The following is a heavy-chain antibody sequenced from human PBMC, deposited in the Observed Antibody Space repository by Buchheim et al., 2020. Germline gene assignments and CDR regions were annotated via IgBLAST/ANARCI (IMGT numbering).Heavy chain of an antibody. J-gene: IGHJ6*02. CDR1: GYTFTGYY. CDR2: INPNSGGT. Sequence: QVQLVQSGAEVKKPGASVKVSCKASGYTFTGYYMHWVRQAPGQGLEWMGRINPNSGGTNYAQKFQGRVTMTRDTSISTAYRERSRLRSDDTAVDYCTRDRAVRQYYGSGGGRGMDVWGQGTT. D-gene: IGHD3-10*01. CDR3: TRDRAVRQYYGSGGGRGMDV. V-gene: IGHV1-2*02.